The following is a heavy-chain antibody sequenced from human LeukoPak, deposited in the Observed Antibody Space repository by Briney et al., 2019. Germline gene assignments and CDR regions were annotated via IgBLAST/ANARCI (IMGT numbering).Heavy chain of an antibody. Sequence: GGSLRLSCAASGFTFSTYWMTWVRQAPGKGLEWVANIKRDGTEKYYVDSVKGRFTVSRDNAKNSLYLQMNSLRAEDTAVYYCARYRGSGGQRLDYWGQGTLVTVSS. CDR3: ARYRGSGGQRLDY. CDR1: GFTFSTYW. J-gene: IGHJ4*02. CDR2: IKRDGTEK. V-gene: IGHV3-7*01. D-gene: IGHD3-16*01.